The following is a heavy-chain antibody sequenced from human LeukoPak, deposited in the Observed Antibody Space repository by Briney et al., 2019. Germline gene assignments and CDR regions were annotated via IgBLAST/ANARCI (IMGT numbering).Heavy chain of an antibody. CDR3: ARDPTTVTKGLDI. CDR2: ISYIGST. CDR1: GGSISSHC. V-gene: IGHV4-59*11. D-gene: IGHD4-17*01. J-gene: IGHJ3*02. Sequence: PSETLSLTCTVSGGSISSHCWSWIRQPPGKGLEWIGYISYIGSTNYNPSLKSRVTISVDTSKNQFSLKLSSVTAADAAVYFCARDPTTVTKGLDIWGQGTMVTASS.